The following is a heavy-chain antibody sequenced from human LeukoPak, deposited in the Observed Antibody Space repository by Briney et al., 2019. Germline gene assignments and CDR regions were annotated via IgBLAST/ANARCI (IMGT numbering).Heavy chain of an antibody. D-gene: IGHD4-17*01. CDR1: GYTFTGYY. V-gene: IGHV1-2*02. CDR2: INPNSGGT. CDR3: ARDLDYGGYVGWFDP. Sequence: ASVKVSCKASGYTFTGYYMHWVRQAPGQGLEWMGWINPNSGGTNYAQKFQGRVTMTRDTSISTAYMELSRLRSDDTAVYYCARDLDYGGYVGWFDPWGQGTLATVSS. J-gene: IGHJ5*02.